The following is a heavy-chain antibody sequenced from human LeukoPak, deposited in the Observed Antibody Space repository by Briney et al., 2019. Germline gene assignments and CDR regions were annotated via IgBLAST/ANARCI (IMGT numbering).Heavy chain of an antibody. J-gene: IGHJ6*02. CDR3: ARYGTRGCTNANCHTSYFYYGMDV. CDR1: GYSFKDYW. CDR2: IFPHDSDI. D-gene: IGHD2-8*01. Sequence: GESLKISCQGSGYSFKDYWIGWVRQMPGKGPEWMGIIFPHDSDIKYSPSFQGQVTISVDKSVNTAYVQWSSLKASDTAIYFCARYGTRGCTNANCHTSYFYYGMDVWGQGTTVTVSS. V-gene: IGHV5-51*01.